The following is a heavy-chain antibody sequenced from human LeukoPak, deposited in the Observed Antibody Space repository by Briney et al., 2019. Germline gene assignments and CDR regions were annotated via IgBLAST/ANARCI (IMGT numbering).Heavy chain of an antibody. CDR1: GFTFSSYS. CDR2: ISSSSSYI. Sequence: GGSLRLSCAASGFTFSSYSMNWARQAPGKGLEWVSSISSSSSYIYYADSVKGRFTISRDNAKNSLYLQMNSLRAEDTAAYYCARDEYYDFWSGYYTGSSYGMDVWGQGTTVTVSS. V-gene: IGHV3-21*01. J-gene: IGHJ6*02. CDR3: ARDEYYDFWSGYYTGSSYGMDV. D-gene: IGHD3-3*01.